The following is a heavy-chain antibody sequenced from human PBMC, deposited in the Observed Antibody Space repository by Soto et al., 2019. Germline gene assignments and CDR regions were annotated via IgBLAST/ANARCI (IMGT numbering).Heavy chain of an antibody. CDR2: ITINGNT. CDR1: GAYISYFS. V-gene: IGHV4-4*07. J-gene: IGHJ1*01. D-gene: IGHD1-7*01. CDR3: ARETGENWTYEAH. Sequence: PSETLSLTCRVSGAYISYFSWSWIRQPAGKGLEWIGRITINGNTQKNPSFKSRATMSIDTSRNHFSLNLQSATAADTALYYCARETGENWTYEAHWGPGTLVTVSS.